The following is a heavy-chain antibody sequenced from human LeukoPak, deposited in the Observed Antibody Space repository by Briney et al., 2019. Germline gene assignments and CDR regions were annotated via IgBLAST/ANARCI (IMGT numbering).Heavy chain of an antibody. V-gene: IGHV4-30-4*01. D-gene: IGHD3-9*01. CDR2: IYYSGST. CDR1: GGSISSGDYY. Sequence: SQTLSLTCTVSGGSISSGDYYWSWIRQPPGKGLEWIGYIYYSGSTYYNPSLKSRVTISVDTSKNQFSLKLSSVTAADTAVYYCARGLDYDILTGHYKAPGEFDPWGQGTLVTVSS. CDR3: ARGLDYDILTGHYKAPGEFDP. J-gene: IGHJ5*02.